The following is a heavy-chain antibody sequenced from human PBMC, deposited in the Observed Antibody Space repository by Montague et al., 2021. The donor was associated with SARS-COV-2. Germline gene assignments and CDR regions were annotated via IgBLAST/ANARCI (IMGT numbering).Heavy chain of an antibody. V-gene: IGHV4-4*07. CDR1: GSISGYY. CDR3: ARQYIGYNRRFDY. D-gene: IGHD5-12*01. Sequence: SETLSLTCTVSGSISGYYWTWIRQSAGKGLEWIGRISSSGGIDYNASLKSRFTMSLDTSKIQLSLKLSSVTAADPAVYYCARQYIGYNRRFDYWGQGALVTVSP. CDR2: ISSSGGI. J-gene: IGHJ4*02.